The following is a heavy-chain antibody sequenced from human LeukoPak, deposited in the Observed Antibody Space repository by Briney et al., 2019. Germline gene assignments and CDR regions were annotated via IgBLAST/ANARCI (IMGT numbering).Heavy chain of an antibody. CDR3: ARKAPKKGWFDP. Sequence: PSETLSLTCTVSGGSNNSYYWSWIRQPPGKGLEWIGYTHPSGNTNYSPSLKSRVTISIDMSRNQFSLKLSSVTTADTAVYYCARKAPKKGWFDPWGQGTLVTVSS. CDR2: THPSGNT. V-gene: IGHV4-4*09. CDR1: GGSNNSYY. J-gene: IGHJ5*02.